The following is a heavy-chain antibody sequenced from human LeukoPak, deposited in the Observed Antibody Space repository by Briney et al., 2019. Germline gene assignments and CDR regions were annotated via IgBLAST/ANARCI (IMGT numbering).Heavy chain of an antibody. V-gene: IGHV1-2*02. D-gene: IGHD1-1*01. CDR2: INPNSGGT. CDR3: ARLGPRVQLEPFDY. CDR1: GYTFTGYY. J-gene: IGHJ4*02. Sequence: GASVKVSCKASGYTFTGYYMHWVRQAPGQGLEWMGWINPNSGGTNYAQKFQGRVTMTRDTSISTAYMELSRLRSDDTAVYYCARLGPRVQLEPFDYWGQGTLVTVSS.